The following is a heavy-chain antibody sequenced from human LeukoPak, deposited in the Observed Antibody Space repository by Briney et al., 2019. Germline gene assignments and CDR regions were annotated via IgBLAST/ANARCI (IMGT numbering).Heavy chain of an antibody. V-gene: IGHV3-30*18. CDR2: ISNDGSNK. D-gene: IGHD1-7*01. CDR1: GVTFSSYG. Sequence: GRSLRLSCAASGVTFSSYGMHWVRQAPGKGLEWVAVISNDGSNKHCADSVKGRFTISRDNSKNTLYLQMNSLRAEDTAVYYCAKDLTGVNYCLDQWGQGTLVTVSS. J-gene: IGHJ4*02. CDR3: AKDLTGVNYCLDQ.